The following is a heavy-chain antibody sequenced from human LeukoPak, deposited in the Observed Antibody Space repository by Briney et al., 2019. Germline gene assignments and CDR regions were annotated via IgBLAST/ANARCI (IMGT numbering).Heavy chain of an antibody. Sequence: SETLSLTCSVSGGSIRSTTYYWGWIRQPPGKGLEWIGSIYYSGSTYYNPSLKSRVTISVDTSKNQFSLKLSSVTAADTAVYYCARNSIPHYFDYWGQGTLVTVSS. CDR2: IYYSGST. CDR3: ARNSIPHYFDY. V-gene: IGHV4-39*07. D-gene: IGHD2/OR15-2a*01. CDR1: GGSIRSTTYY. J-gene: IGHJ4*02.